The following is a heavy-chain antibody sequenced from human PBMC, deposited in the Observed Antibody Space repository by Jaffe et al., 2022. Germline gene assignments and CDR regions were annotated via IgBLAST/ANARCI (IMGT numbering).Heavy chain of an antibody. V-gene: IGHV1-3*01. CDR2: INAANGDT. J-gene: IGHJ4*02. CDR1: GYTFTGYT. D-gene: IGHD1-26*01. CDR3: ARGGVGCFDY. Sequence: QVQLVQSGAEVKKPGASVKISCKASGYTFTGYTMYWVRQAPGQGPEWMGRINAANGDTKYSQKFQGRVTITMDTSASTVYMELSSLRSEDTAVFYCARGGVGCFDYWGQGTLVTVSS.